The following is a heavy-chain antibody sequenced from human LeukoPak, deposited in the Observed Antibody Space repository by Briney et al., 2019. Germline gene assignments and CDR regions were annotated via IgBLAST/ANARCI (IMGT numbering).Heavy chain of an antibody. J-gene: IGHJ4*02. CDR1: GYTFTSYD. D-gene: IGHD3-3*01. CDR2: MNPNSGNT. V-gene: IGHV1-8*01. CDR3: ARGRRGLRFLEWVYSY. Sequence: ASVKVSCKASGYTFTSYDINWVRQATGQGLEWMGWMNPNSGNTGYAQKLQGRVTMTRHTSISTAYMELSSLRSEDTAVYYCARGRRGLRFLEWVYSYWGQGTLVTVCS.